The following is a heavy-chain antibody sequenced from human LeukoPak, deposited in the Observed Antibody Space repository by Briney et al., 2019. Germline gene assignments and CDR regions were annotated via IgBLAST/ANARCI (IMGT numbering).Heavy chain of an antibody. CDR2: IKSKTDGGTT. CDR3: TTDCSGGSCYEIVDY. J-gene: IGHJ4*02. Sequence: GGSLRLSCAASGFTFSNAWMSWVRQAPGKGLEWVGRIKSKTDGGTTDYAAPVKGRFTISRDDSKNTLYLQMNSLKTEDTAVYYCTTDCSGGSCYEIVDYWGQGTLVTVSS. V-gene: IGHV3-15*01. CDR1: GFTFSNAW. D-gene: IGHD2-15*01.